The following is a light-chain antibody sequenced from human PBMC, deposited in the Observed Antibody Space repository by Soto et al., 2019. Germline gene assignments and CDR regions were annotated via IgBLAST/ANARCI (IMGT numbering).Light chain of an antibody. CDR3: QSYDSSLSGVV. V-gene: IGLV1-40*01. CDR1: SSNIGAGYD. J-gene: IGLJ2*01. Sequence: QSVLTQPPSVSGAPGQRVTISCTGSSSNIGAGYDVHWYQQLPGTAPKLLIYGNSNRPSGAPDRFSGSKSGTSAPLAITGLQAEDEADYYCQSYDSSLSGVVFGGGTKLTVL. CDR2: GNS.